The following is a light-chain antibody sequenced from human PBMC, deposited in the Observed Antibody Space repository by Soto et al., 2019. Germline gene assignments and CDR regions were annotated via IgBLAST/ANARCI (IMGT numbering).Light chain of an antibody. CDR2: GAS. Sequence: EIVMTQSPATLSVSPGERATLSCRASQSIYSNLASYQQKLGQAPRLLIYGASTRATGIPARFSGSGSGTEFTLTISSLQSEDFAVYYCQQYEKWPPLTFGGGTKVEI. CDR3: QQYEKWPPLT. V-gene: IGKV3-15*01. J-gene: IGKJ4*01. CDR1: QSIYSN.